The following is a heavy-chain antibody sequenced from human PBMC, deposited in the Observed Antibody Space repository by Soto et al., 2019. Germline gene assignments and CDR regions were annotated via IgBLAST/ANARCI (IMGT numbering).Heavy chain of an antibody. D-gene: IGHD1-1*01. V-gene: IGHV1-3*01. CDR2: INAGNGNK. J-gene: IGHJ4*02. CDR3: ARDGSILDY. Sequence: QVQLVQSGAEVKKPGASVKVSCKACGYTFNSYAMHWVRQAPGQRLEWMGWINAGNGNKKHSQKFQGRVTITRDTSASTAYMELSSLRSEDTAVYYCARDGSILDYWGQGTLVTVSS. CDR1: GYTFNSYA.